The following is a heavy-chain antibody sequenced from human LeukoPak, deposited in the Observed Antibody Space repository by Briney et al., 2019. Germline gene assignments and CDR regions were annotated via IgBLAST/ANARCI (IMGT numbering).Heavy chain of an antibody. D-gene: IGHD3-10*01. CDR2: IYTSGST. CDR1: GGSISSGSYY. V-gene: IGHV4-61*02. J-gene: IGHJ4*02. Sequence: SETLSLTCTVSGGSISSGSYYWSWIRQPAGKGLEWIGRIYTSGSTNYNPSLKSRVTISVDTSKNQFSLKLNSVTAADTAVYYCAGVYGSGSYYYWGQGTLVTVSS. CDR3: AGVYGSGSYYY.